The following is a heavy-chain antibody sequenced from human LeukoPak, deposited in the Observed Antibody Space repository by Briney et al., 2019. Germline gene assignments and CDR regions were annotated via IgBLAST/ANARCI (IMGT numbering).Heavy chain of an antibody. Sequence: GGSLRLSCAASGFTFSSYWMSWVRQAPGKGLEWVANIKQDGSEKYYVDSVKGRFTISRDNAKNSLYLQMNSLRAEDTAVYYCARMAGLAWQWLKTYYYYGMDVWGQGTTVTVSS. CDR2: IKQDGSEK. D-gene: IGHD6-19*01. J-gene: IGHJ6*02. V-gene: IGHV3-7*05. CDR1: GFTFSSYW. CDR3: ARMAGLAWQWLKTYYYYGMDV.